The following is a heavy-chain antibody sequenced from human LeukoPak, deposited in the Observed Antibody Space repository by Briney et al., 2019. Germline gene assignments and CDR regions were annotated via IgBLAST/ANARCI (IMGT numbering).Heavy chain of an antibody. J-gene: IGHJ3*02. Sequence: SETLSLTCTVSGGSINSYYWSWIRQPPGKGLEWIGYIYFSGSTNYSPSLKSRVTISVDTSKNQFSLKLSSVTAADTAVYYCARHGNGAFDIWGQGTMVTVSS. V-gene: IGHV4-59*08. CDR1: GGSINSYY. CDR3: ARHGNGAFDI. D-gene: IGHD1-1*01. CDR2: IYFSGST.